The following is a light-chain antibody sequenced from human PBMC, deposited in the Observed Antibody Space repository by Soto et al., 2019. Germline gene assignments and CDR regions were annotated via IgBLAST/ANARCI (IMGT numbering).Light chain of an antibody. Sequence: EIVLTHSPGTLSLSPGERATLSCRASLTVSNNYLAWYQRKAGQAPRLVIYDASTRATGIPDRFSASGSGTDFTLTISRLEPEDFAVYYCQQYSSAPLTFGQGTKVEVK. J-gene: IGKJ1*01. CDR3: QQYSSAPLT. CDR2: DAS. CDR1: LTVSNNY. V-gene: IGKV3-20*01.